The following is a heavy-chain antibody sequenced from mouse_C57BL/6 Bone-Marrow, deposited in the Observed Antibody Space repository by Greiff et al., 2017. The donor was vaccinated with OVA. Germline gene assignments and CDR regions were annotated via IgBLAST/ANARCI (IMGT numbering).Heavy chain of an antibody. CDR3: TRDPAYYAMDY. J-gene: IGHJ4*01. CDR1: GFTFSSYA. V-gene: IGHV5-9-1*02. Sequence: EVQLVESGEGLVKPGGSLKLSCAASGFTFSSYAMSWVRQTPEKRLEWVAYISSGGDYIYYADTVKGRFTISRDNARHTLYLQMSSLKSEDTAMYYCTRDPAYYAMDYWGQGTSVTVSS. CDR2: ISSGGDYI.